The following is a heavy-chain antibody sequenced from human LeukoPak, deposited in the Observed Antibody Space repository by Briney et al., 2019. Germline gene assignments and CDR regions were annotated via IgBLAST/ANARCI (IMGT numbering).Heavy chain of an antibody. D-gene: IGHD3-22*01. CDR1: GYTFTSYG. J-gene: IGHJ4*02. CDR2: ISAYNGNT. CDR3: ARDWTVFSGYSPDFDY. Sequence: ASVKVSCKDSGYTFTSYGISWVRQAPGQGLEWMGWISAYNGNTNYAQKLQGRVTMTTDTSTSTAYMELRSLRSDDTAVYYCARDWTVFSGYSPDFDYWGQGTLVTVSS. V-gene: IGHV1-18*01.